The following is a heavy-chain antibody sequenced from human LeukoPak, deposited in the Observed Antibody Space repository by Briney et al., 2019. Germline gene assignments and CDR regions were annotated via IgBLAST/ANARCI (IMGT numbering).Heavy chain of an antibody. CDR2: INPNSGGT. J-gene: IGHJ4*02. D-gene: IGHD3-10*01. Sequence: GASVKVSCKASGYSFTGYYIHWVRQAPGQGLEWMGWINPNSGGTNYAQKFQGRVSMTRDTSISTTYMELSRLRSDDTAVYYCAREGNFDYWGQGTLVTVSS. CDR3: AREGNFDY. V-gene: IGHV1-2*02. CDR1: GYSFTGYY.